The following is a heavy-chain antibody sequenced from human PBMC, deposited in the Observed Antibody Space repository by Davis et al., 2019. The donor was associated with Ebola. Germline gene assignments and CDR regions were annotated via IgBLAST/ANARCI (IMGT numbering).Heavy chain of an antibody. CDR3: ASSPGVQGVIRFDP. Sequence: GESLKISCAASGFTFNYYAMSWVRQAPGKGLEWVSLIGGGGDDTYYPDSVKGRFTISRDNAKNSLYLQMNSLRAEDTAVYYCASSPGVQGVIRFDPWGQGTLVTVSS. D-gene: IGHD3-10*01. CDR2: IGGGGDDT. V-gene: IGHV3-23*01. CDR1: GFTFNYYA. J-gene: IGHJ5*02.